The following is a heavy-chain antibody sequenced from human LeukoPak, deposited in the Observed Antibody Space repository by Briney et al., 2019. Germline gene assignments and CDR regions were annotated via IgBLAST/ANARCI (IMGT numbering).Heavy chain of an antibody. CDR2: ISGSAGST. CDR1: GFTFSNYA. CDR3: AKHRLRAFDI. J-gene: IGHJ3*02. V-gene: IGHV3-23*01. Sequence: PGGSLRLSCAASGFTFSNYAMSWVRQAPGKGLEWVSGISGSAGSTYYADSVKGRFTISRDNSKNTLYLQMNSLRAEDTAVYYCAKHRLRAFDIWGQGTMVTVSS. D-gene: IGHD5/OR15-5a*01.